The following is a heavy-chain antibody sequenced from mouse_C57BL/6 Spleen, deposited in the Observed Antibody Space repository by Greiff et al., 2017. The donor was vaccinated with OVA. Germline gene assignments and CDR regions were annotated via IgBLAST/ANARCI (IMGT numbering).Heavy chain of an antibody. D-gene: IGHD1-1*01. CDR1: GYTFTSYW. CDR3: ARTTVVRDYYAMDD. Sequence: QVQLQQPGAELVKPGASVKLSCKASGYTFTSYWMQWVKQRPGQGLEWIGEIDPSDSYTNYNQKFKGKATLTVDTSSSTAYMQLSILTSEDSAVYYCARTTVVRDYYAMDDWGKGTSVTVSS. CDR2: IDPSDSYT. V-gene: IGHV1-50*01. J-gene: IGHJ4*01.